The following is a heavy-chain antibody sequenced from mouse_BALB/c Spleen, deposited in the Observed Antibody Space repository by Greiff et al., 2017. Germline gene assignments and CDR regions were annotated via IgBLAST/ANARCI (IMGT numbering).Heavy chain of an antibody. Sequence: EVQRVESGPGLVKPSQSLSLTCTVTGYSITSDYAWNWIRQFPGNKLEWMGYISYSGSTSYNPSLKSRISITRDTSKNQFFLQLNSVTTEDTATYYCARDGSSYGYFDVWGAGTTVTVSS. CDR2: ISYSGST. CDR1: GYSITSDYA. V-gene: IGHV3-2*02. D-gene: IGHD1-1*01. J-gene: IGHJ1*01. CDR3: ARDGSSYGYFDV.